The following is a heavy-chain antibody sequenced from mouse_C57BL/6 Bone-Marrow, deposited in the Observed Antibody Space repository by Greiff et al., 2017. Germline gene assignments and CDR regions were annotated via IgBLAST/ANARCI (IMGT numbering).Heavy chain of an antibody. CDR1: GFTFTDYY. J-gene: IGHJ4*01. Sequence: EVQGVESGGGLVQPGGSLSLSCAASGFTFTDYYMSWVRQPPGKALEWLGFIRNKANGYTTEYSASVKGRFTISRDNSQSILYLQMNALRAEDSAAYYCARYKGGYYAMDDWGQGTSVTVSS. CDR3: ARYKGGYYAMDD. V-gene: IGHV7-3*01. CDR2: IRNKANGYTT.